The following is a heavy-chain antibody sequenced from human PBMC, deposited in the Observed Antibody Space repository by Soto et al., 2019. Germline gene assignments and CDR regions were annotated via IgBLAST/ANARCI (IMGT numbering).Heavy chain of an antibody. V-gene: IGHV5-51*01. D-gene: IGHD1-26*01. CDR3: ARRSGSYYYYYGMDV. J-gene: IGHJ6*02. CDR2: IYPGDSDT. CDR1: GYSFTSYW. Sequence: GESLKISCKGSGYSFTSYWIGWVRQMPGKGLEWMGIIYPGDSDTRYSPSFQGQVTISADKSISTAYLQWSSLKASDTAMYYCARRSGSYYYYYGMDVWGQGTTVTVSS.